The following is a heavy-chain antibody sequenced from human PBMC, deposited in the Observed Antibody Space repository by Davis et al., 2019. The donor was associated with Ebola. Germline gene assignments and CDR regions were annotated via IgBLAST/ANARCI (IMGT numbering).Heavy chain of an antibody. CDR2: INHSGST. J-gene: IGHJ4*02. Sequence: PGGSLRLSCAVYRGSFSGYYWNWIRQPPGKGLEWIGGINHSGSTNYNPSLKSRVTISVDTSKNQFSLKMNSVTAADTALYYCARRSSIAAPFHWGQGTLVTVSS. V-gene: IGHV4-34*01. D-gene: IGHD6-6*01. CDR3: ARRSSIAAPFH. CDR1: RGSFSGYY.